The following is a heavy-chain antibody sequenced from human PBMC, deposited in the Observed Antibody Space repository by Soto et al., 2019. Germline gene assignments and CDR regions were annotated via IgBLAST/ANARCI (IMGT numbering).Heavy chain of an antibody. Sequence: QVQLQESGPGLVKPSGTLSLTCAVSGGSISSSNWWSWVRQPPGKGLEWIGEIYHSGSTNYNPSLKSRVTISVDKSKNTLSLQMNSLRAEDTAIYYCARDIDWYSNSSGFDNWGQGTLVTVSS. D-gene: IGHD1-26*01. V-gene: IGHV4-4*02. J-gene: IGHJ4*02. CDR1: GGSISSSNW. CDR3: ARDIDWYSNSSGFDN. CDR2: IYHSGST.